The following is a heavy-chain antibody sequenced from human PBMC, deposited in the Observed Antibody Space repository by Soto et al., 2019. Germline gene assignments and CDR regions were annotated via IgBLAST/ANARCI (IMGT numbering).Heavy chain of an antibody. CDR2: ISSDGNNQ. CDR1: GFTSSSFV. Sequence: QVQLVESGRGVVQPGTSLRLSCAASGFTSSSFVIHWVRQAPGKGLEWLAVISSDGNNQYYADSVKGRFTISRDNSKKTLYLQVNSLRAEDTAVYFCAKERGVLDAFDIWGQGTMVTVS. D-gene: IGHD3-10*01. CDR3: AKERGVLDAFDI. V-gene: IGHV3-30*18. J-gene: IGHJ3*02.